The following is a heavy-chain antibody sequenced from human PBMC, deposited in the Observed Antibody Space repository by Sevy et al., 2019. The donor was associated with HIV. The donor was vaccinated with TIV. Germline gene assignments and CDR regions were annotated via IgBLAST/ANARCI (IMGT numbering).Heavy chain of an antibody. CDR3: TRHRLSMVRGIIMAHYFDY. Sequence: GGSLRLSCAASGFTFSGSAIHWVRQASGKGLEWVGRIRSKSNSHATAYAASVKGSFTIARDDSKNTAYLQMNSLKTEDTAVYYCTRHRLSMVRGIIMAHYFDYWGPGTLVTVSS. CDR2: IRSKSNSHAT. J-gene: IGHJ4*02. CDR1: GFTFSGSA. D-gene: IGHD3-10*01. V-gene: IGHV3-73*01.